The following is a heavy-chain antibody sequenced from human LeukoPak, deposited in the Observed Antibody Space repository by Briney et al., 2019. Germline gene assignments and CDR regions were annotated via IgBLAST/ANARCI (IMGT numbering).Heavy chain of an antibody. D-gene: IGHD5-24*01. J-gene: IGHJ4*02. CDR3: ARDSIPLLAAIDY. Sequence: ASGKVSCKASGYTFTGYYMHWVRQAPGQGLGWMGGINPNSGGTNYAHKFQGRVTMTRDTAISTAYMELSRLRSDDTAVYYCARDSIPLLAAIDYWGQGTLVTVSS. CDR1: GYTFTGYY. CDR2: INPNSGGT. V-gene: IGHV1-2*07.